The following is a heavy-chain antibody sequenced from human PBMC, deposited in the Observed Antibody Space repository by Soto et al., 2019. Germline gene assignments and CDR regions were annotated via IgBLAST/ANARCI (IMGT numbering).Heavy chain of an antibody. V-gene: IGHV1-18*01. J-gene: IGHJ4*02. Sequence: ASVKVSCKASAYTLTSDVISWVRQAPGQGLEWMGWISAYNGNTNYAQKLQGRVTMTTDTSTSTAYMELRSLRSDDTAVYYCARGEYYGTYYYDSSGYYYFDYWGQGTLVTVSS. CDR1: AYTLTSDV. D-gene: IGHD3-22*01. CDR2: ISAYNGNT. CDR3: ARGEYYGTYYYDSSGYYYFDY.